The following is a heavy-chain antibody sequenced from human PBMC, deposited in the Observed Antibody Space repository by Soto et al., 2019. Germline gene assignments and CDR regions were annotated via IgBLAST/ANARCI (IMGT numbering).Heavy chain of an antibody. CDR1: GYTFTGYY. CDR3: ARDKTTVTDYYYYGMDV. J-gene: IGHJ6*02. D-gene: IGHD4-4*01. Sequence: QVQLVQSGAEVKKPGASVKVSCKASGYTFTGYYMHWVRQAPGQGLEWMGWINPNSGGTNYAQKFQGWVTMTRDTSISRAYMELSRLRSDDTAVYYCARDKTTVTDYYYYGMDVWGQGTTVTVSS. V-gene: IGHV1-2*04. CDR2: INPNSGGT.